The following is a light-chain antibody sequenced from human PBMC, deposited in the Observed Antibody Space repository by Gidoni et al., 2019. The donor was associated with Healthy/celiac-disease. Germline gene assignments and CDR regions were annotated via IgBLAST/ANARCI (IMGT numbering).Light chain of an antibody. J-gene: IGKJ1*01. CDR1: QSISSW. CDR3: QQYNSYRGT. Sequence: DIQMTQSPSTLSASVGDRVTITCRASQSISSWLAWYQPNTGKAPKLLIYKASSLESGVPSRFSGSGSGTEFTLTISSLQPDDFATYYCQQYNSYRGTFGQGTKVEIK. CDR2: KAS. V-gene: IGKV1-5*03.